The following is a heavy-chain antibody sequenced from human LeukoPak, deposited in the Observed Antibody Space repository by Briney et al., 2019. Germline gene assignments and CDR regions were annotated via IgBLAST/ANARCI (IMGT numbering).Heavy chain of an antibody. CDR3: ARGSVTMIAEGPLDY. J-gene: IGHJ4*02. D-gene: IGHD3-22*01. V-gene: IGHV4-59*01. Sequence: SETLSLTCTVSGGSISGYYWNWIRQPPGKGLEWIGYIYYSGSTNYNPSLKSRVTISVDTSKNQFSLKLSSVTAADTAVYYCARGSVTMIAEGPLDYWGQGTLVTVSS. CDR1: GGSISGYY. CDR2: IYYSGST.